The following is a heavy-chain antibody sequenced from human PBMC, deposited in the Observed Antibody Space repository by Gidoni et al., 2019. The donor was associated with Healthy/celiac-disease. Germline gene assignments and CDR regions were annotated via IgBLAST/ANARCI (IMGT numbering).Heavy chain of an antibody. CDR2: IYYSGST. Sequence: QVQLQESGPGLVQPSETLSLTCTVSGGSISSYYWSWIRQPPGKGLEWIGYIYYSGSTNYNPSLKSRVTISVDTSKNQFSLKLSSVTAADTAVYYCARVVAAAAPGWFDPWGQGTLVTVSS. V-gene: IGHV4-59*08. CDR3: ARVVAAAAPGWFDP. CDR1: GGSISSYY. D-gene: IGHD6-13*01. J-gene: IGHJ5*02.